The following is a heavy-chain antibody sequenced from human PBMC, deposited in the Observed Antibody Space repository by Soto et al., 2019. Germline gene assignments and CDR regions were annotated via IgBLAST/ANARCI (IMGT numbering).Heavy chain of an antibody. CDR3: AKGGDYGSGSYRTYYFDY. D-gene: IGHD3-10*01. CDR1: GFTFDDYA. Sequence: EVQLVESGGGLVQPGRSLRLSCAASGFTFDDYAMHWVRQAPGKGLEWVSGISWNSGSIGYAASVKGRFTISRDNAKNSLYLQMNSLRAEDTALYYCAKGGDYGSGSYRTYYFDYWGQGTLVTVSS. CDR2: ISWNSGSI. J-gene: IGHJ4*02. V-gene: IGHV3-9*01.